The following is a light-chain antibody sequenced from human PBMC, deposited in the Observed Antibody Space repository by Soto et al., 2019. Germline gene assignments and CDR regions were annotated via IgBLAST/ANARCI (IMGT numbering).Light chain of an antibody. CDR1: QDIRNV. V-gene: IGKV1-39*01. J-gene: IGKJ5*01. CDR2: AAS. CDR3: HQTFSTPIT. Sequence: LQTTQSASSLSSSVGDRVTISCRASQDIRNVLGCYQQKPGKAPKRLIYAASSLQSGVPSRFTGSGSGTDFTLTISSLQHEDFATYYCHQTFSTPITFGQGTRLE.